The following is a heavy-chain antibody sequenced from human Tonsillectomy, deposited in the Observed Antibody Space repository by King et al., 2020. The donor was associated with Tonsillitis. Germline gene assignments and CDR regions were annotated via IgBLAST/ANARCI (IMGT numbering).Heavy chain of an antibody. D-gene: IGHD6-13*01. CDR1: GFTFSSYW. J-gene: IGHJ4*02. Sequence: VQLVESGGGLVQPGGSLRLSCAASGFTFSSYWMSWVRQAPGKGLEWVANIKQDGSEKYYVDSVKGRFTISRDNAKNSQYLQMNSLRAEDTAVYYCARDKGEREQQLEYYFDYWGQGTLVTVSS. V-gene: IGHV3-7*01. CDR2: IKQDGSEK. CDR3: ARDKGEREQQLEYYFDY.